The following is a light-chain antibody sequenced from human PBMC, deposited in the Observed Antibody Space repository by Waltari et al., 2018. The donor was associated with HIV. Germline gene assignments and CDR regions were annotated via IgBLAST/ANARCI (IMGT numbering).Light chain of an antibody. J-gene: IGLJ1*01. CDR3: CSYAGSPYV. CDR2: EVK. CDR1: HSDVGSYNL. V-gene: IGLV2-23*02. Sequence: QSALTQPASVSGSPGPAITPTCPGTHSDVGSYNLISWYPQHPGKAPILMIYEVKKRPPGFSNRFSCSKSGNTASLTISGLQAEDEADYYCCSYAGSPYVFGTGTKVTVL.